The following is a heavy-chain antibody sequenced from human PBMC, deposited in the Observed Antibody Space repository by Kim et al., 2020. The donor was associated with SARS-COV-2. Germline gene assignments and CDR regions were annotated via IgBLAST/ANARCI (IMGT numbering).Heavy chain of an antibody. CDR2: INPSGGST. CDR1: GYTFTSYY. CDR3: ARETTKLITMIVAEPAFDI. J-gene: IGHJ3*02. V-gene: IGHV1-46*01. Sequence: ASVKVSCKASGYTFTSYYMHWVRQAPGQGLEWMGIINPSGGSTSYAQKFQGRVTMTRDTSTSTVYMELSSLRSEDTAVYYCARETTKLITMIVAEPAFDIWGQGTMVTVSS. D-gene: IGHD3-22*01.